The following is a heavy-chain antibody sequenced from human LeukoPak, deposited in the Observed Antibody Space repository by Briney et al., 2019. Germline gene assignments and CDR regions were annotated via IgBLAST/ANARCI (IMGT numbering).Heavy chain of an antibody. J-gene: IGHJ4*02. CDR1: GFTFSSYW. CDR2: ITSDGSST. V-gene: IGHV3-74*01. CDR3: SRGVGATDS. Sequence: SGGSLRLSCTASGFTFSSYWMHWVRRAPGKGLVWVSRITSDGSSTSHADSVKGRFTISRDNAKNTLYLQMNSLRAEDTAVYYCSRGVGATDSWGQGTLVTVSS. D-gene: IGHD1-26*01.